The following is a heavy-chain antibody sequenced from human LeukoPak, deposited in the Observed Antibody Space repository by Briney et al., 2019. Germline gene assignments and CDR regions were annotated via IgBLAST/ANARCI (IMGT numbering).Heavy chain of an antibody. J-gene: IGHJ4*02. V-gene: IGHV3-21*04. CDR3: AKDISPGTTGGFDY. Sequence: PGGSLRLSCAASGFAFSTYSMTWVRQAPGKGLEWVSSISSSSDYIYYADSVKGRFTISRDNAKNSLYLQMNSLRAEDTALYYCAKDISPGTTGGFDYWGQGTLVTVSS. CDR2: ISSSSDYI. D-gene: IGHD1-1*01. CDR1: GFAFSTYS.